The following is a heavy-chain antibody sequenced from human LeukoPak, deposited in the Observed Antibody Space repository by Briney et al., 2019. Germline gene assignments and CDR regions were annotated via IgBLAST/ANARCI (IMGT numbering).Heavy chain of an antibody. CDR3: ARDTRGPYDSSGYYYY. J-gene: IGHJ4*02. D-gene: IGHD3-22*01. CDR1: GYTFTSYG. Sequence: GASVKVSCKASGYTFTSYGISWVRQAPGQGLEWMGWISAYNGNTNYAQKLQGRVTMTTDTSTSTAYMELRSLRSDDTAVYYCARDTRGPYDSSGYYYYWGQGTLVTVSS. V-gene: IGHV1-18*01. CDR2: ISAYNGNT.